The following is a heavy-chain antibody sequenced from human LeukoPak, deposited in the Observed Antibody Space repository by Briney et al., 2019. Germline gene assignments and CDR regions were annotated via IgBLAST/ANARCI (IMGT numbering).Heavy chain of an antibody. CDR2: IFYTGST. CDR3: ARVRENCSSGSCYYGMDV. CDR1: GGSIRSATYY. V-gene: IGHV4-31*03. J-gene: IGHJ6*02. Sequence: PSETLSLTCTVSGGSIRSATYYWTWIRQRPGKGLEWIGYIFYTGSTNYNPSLMSRVTISVDTSKNLFSLKLSSVSAADTAIYYCARVRENCSSGSCYYGMDVWGQGTTVTVSS. D-gene: IGHD2-15*01.